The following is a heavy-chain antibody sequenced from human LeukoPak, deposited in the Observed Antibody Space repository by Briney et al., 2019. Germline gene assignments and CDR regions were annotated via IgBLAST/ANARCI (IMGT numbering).Heavy chain of an antibody. CDR1: GDYISSSSYY. V-gene: IGHV4-39*01. J-gene: IGHJ4*02. CDR3: VRLYYYDASGPPL. D-gene: IGHD3-22*01. Sequence: PSETLSLTCSSSGDYISSSSYYWGWIRQPPGKGLEWIGNIYYTGRTYYNPSLKSRVSESIDTSRNEFSLELSSVTAADTAVYYCVRLYYYDASGPPLWGQGTLVIVSS. CDR2: IYYTGRT.